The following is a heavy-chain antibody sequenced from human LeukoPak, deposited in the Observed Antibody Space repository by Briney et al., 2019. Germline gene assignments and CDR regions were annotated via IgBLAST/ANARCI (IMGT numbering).Heavy chain of an antibody. CDR1: GFTFNSYG. J-gene: IGHJ4*02. CDR3: ATHIERGFDYANSLDY. D-gene: IGHD4-17*01. V-gene: IGHV3-33*01. CDR2: IWSDGTEK. Sequence: GGSLRLSCAASGFTFNSYGMQWVRQAPGRGLEWVAVIWSDGTEKYYADSVKGRFAISRDDSNKMVYLQMNSLRVEDTAVYYCATHIERGFDYANSLDYWGQGTLVTVSS.